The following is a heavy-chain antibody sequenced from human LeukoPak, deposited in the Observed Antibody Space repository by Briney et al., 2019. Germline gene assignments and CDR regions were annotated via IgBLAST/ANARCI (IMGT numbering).Heavy chain of an antibody. V-gene: IGHV3-48*01. CDR1: GFGFNTYS. CDR2: ISSSSTTI. CDR3: AKDTRYSGSYYFVFDY. J-gene: IGHJ4*02. Sequence: GGSLRLSCAASGFGFNTYSMNWVRQAPGKGLEWVSFISSSSTTIYYAASVKGRFTISRDNSKNTLYLQMNSLRAEDTAVYYCAKDTRYSGSYYFVFDYWGQGTLVTVSS. D-gene: IGHD1-26*01.